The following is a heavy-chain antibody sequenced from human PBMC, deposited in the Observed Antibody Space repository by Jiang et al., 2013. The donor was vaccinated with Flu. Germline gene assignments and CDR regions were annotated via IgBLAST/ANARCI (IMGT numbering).Heavy chain of an antibody. Sequence: TQTLTLTCTFSGFSLDTHSMCVSWIRQPPGKALEWLARIDWDGDKFYNTYLKTRLTISRDTSKNEVVLTMTNVDPVDTATYYCARMQPLRTTAYYFDFWGQGTLITVSS. CDR2: IDWDGDK. V-gene: IGHV2-70*16. J-gene: IGHJ4*02. CDR1: GFSLDTHSMC. D-gene: IGHD4-11*01. CDR3: ARMQPLRTTAYYFDF.